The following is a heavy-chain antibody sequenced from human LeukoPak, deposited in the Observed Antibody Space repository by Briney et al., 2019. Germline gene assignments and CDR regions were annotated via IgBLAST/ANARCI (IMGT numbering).Heavy chain of an antibody. Sequence: SETLSLTCTVSGGSISSYYWSWIRQPPGKGPEWIGYIYYSGSTNYNPSLKSRVTISVDTSKNQFSLKLSSVTAADTAVYYCARGGILTGSGMDVWGKGTTVTISS. CDR2: IYYSGST. V-gene: IGHV4-59*01. CDR1: GGSISSYY. CDR3: ARGGILTGSGMDV. J-gene: IGHJ6*03. D-gene: IGHD3-9*01.